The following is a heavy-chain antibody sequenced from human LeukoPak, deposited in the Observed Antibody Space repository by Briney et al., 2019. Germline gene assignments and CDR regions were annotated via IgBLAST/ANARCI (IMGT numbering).Heavy chain of an antibody. D-gene: IGHD6-13*01. Sequence: PGGSLRLSCAASGLTVSSNYMTWVRQAPGKGLEWVSIIHTNGNTYYADSVEGRFTISRDNSMNTLYLQMNSLRTEDTAVYYCASSRTAASSNWFDPWGQGTLVTVSS. CDR2: IHTNGNT. CDR1: GLTVSSNY. CDR3: ASSRTAASSNWFDP. V-gene: IGHV3-53*01. J-gene: IGHJ5*02.